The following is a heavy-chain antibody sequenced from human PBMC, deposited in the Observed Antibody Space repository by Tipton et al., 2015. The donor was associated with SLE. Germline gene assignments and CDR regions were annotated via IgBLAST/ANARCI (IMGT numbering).Heavy chain of an antibody. D-gene: IGHD2-21*01. CDR3: AIVAVVFAAPDY. Sequence: LACTVSSGSVTSGTYYWSWIRQYPGKGLECIGNIYHSGSAYYNPSLKSRVTISVDTSKNQFSLKHNSLTAADTAIYFCAIVAVVFAAPDYWGEGTLVTVPS. CDR1: SGSVTSGTYY. J-gene: IGHJ4*02. V-gene: IGHV4-31*03. CDR2: IYHSGSA.